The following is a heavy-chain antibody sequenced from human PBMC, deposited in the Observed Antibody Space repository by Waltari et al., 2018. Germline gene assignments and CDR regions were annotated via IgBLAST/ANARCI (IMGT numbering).Heavy chain of an antibody. D-gene: IGHD3-22*01. CDR1: GGTFSSYA. CDR3: ARGTPHYYDSSGYYPDAFDI. Sequence: QVQLVQSGAEVKKPGSSVKVSCKASGGTFSSYAISWVRQAPGQGLEWMGGIIPIFGTANSAQKFQGRVTITADESTSTAYMELSSLRSEDTAVYYCARGTPHYYDSSGYYPDAFDIWGQGTMVTVSS. V-gene: IGHV1-69*01. CDR2: IIPIFGTA. J-gene: IGHJ3*02.